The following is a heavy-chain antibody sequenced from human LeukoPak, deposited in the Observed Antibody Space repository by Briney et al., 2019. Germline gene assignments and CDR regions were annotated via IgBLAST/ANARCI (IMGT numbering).Heavy chain of an antibody. CDR1: GGSINNGDYY. J-gene: IGHJ6*03. CDR2: IYYSGST. Sequence: SQTLSLTCTVSGGSINNGDYYWSWIRQPPGKGLEWIGYIYYSGSTYYIPSLKRRVTISVDTYKNQFSLKLTSVTAADTAVYYCARNYFFSMDVWGKGTTVTVSS. V-gene: IGHV4-30-4*08. CDR3: ARNYFFSMDV.